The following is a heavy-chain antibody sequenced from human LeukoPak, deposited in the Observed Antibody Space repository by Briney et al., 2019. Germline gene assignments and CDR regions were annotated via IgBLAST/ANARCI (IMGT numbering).Heavy chain of an antibody. CDR3: AKGQNLHNRYSGSYHDY. CDR2: MNPNSGNT. V-gene: IGHV1-8*01. CDR1: GYTFTSYD. D-gene: IGHD1-26*01. Sequence: ASVKVSCKASGYTFTSYDINWVRQATGQGLEWMGWMNPNSGNTGYAQKFQGRVTMTRNTSISTAYMELSSLRSEDTAVYYCAKGQNLHNRYSGSYHDYWGQGTLVTVSS. J-gene: IGHJ4*02.